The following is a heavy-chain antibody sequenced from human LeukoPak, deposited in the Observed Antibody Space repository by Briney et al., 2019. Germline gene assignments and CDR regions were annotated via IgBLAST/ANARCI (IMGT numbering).Heavy chain of an antibody. CDR3: ARGTVTTGQFDY. Sequence: GGSLRLSCAASGFSFSSYDMLWVRQAAGKGLEWVSAIATAGDTYYPASVRGRFTISRENAKSSLYLQMSSLRAGDTGVYYCARGTVTTGQFDYWGQRTLVTVSS. CDR2: IATAGDT. V-gene: IGHV3-13*01. D-gene: IGHD4-17*01. J-gene: IGHJ4*02. CDR1: GFSFSSYD.